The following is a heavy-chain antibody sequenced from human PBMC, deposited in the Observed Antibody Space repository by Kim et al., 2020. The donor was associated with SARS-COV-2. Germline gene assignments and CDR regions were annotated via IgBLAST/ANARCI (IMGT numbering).Heavy chain of an antibody. V-gene: IGHV4-39*01. J-gene: IGHJ4*02. D-gene: IGHD5-18*01. CDR3: ARLFTPWIQLWRPGHFDY. Sequence: SETLSLTCTVSGGSISSSSYYWGWIRQPPGQGLEWIGSIYYSGSTYYNPSLKSRVTISVDTSKNQFSLKLSSVTAADTAVYYCARLFTPWIQLWRPGHFDYWGQGTLGTVSS. CDR2: IYYSGST. CDR1: GGSISSSSYY.